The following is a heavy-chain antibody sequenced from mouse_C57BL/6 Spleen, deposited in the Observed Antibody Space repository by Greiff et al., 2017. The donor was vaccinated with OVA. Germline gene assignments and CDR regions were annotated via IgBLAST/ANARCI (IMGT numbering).Heavy chain of an antibody. CDR3: ARQYYDYDLAWFAY. CDR2: IWSDGST. V-gene: IGHV2-6-1*01. CDR1: GFALTSYG. D-gene: IGHD2-4*01. Sequence: VQLQQSGPGLVAPSQSLSITCTVSGFALTSYGVHWVRQPPGKGLEWLVVIWSDGSTTYNSALKSRLSISKDNSKSQVFLKMNSLQTDDTAMYYCARQYYDYDLAWFAYWGQGTLVTVSA. J-gene: IGHJ3*01.